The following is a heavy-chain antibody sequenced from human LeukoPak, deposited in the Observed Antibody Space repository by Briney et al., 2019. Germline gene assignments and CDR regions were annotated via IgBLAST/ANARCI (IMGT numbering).Heavy chain of an antibody. V-gene: IGHV3-21*01. CDR1: GFTFSSYS. J-gene: IGHJ4*02. CDR3: ATSPKPYCSGGSCYPP. Sequence: PGGSLTLACAPSGFTFSSYSMNWVRHAPGKGLEWGSSISSSSSYIYYADSVKGRFTISRDNAKNSLYLQMNSLRAEDTAVYYCATSPKPYCSGGSCYPPWGQGTLVTVSS. D-gene: IGHD2-15*01. CDR2: ISSSSSYI.